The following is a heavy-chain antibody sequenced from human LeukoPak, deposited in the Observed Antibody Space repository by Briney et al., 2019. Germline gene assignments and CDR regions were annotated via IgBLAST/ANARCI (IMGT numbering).Heavy chain of an antibody. CDR1: GFTFSSYS. CDR3: ARFLQAMPVAFDI. J-gene: IGHJ3*02. Sequence: GGSLRLSCAASGFTFSSYSMNWVRQAPGKGLEWVSSISSSSSYIYYADSVKGRFTISRDNAKNSLYLQMNSLRAEDTAVYYCARFLQAMPVAFDIRGQGTMVTVSS. V-gene: IGHV3-21*01. D-gene: IGHD2-2*01. CDR2: ISSSSSYI.